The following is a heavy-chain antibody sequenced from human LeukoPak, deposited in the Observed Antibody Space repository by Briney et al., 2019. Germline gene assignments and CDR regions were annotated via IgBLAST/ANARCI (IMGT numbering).Heavy chain of an antibody. Sequence: ASVTVSCKASGYIFTSYAMHWVRQAPGQRREWMGWINAGNGNTKYSQKFQGRVTITRDTSASTAYMELSSLRSEDTAVYYCARAPGSGSYSVFDYWGQGTLVTVSS. V-gene: IGHV1-3*01. D-gene: IGHD1-26*01. J-gene: IGHJ4*02. CDR2: INAGNGNT. CDR1: GYIFTSYA. CDR3: ARAPGSGSYSVFDY.